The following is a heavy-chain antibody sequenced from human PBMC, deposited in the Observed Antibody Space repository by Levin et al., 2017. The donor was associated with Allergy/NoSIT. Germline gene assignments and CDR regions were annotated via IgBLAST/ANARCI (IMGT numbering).Heavy chain of an antibody. CDR3: ATYFHTASLDL. CDR2: IKADGSEK. V-gene: IGHV3-7*02. J-gene: IGHJ4*02. Sequence: GGSLRLSCAASGFTFRDSWMSWVRQAPGKGLEWVANIKADGSEKHSADSVKGRFTISRDNAKNSLSLQMDSLRAEDTAVYYCATYFHTASLDLWGQGTLVTVSS. CDR1: GFTFRDSW. D-gene: IGHD5-18*01.